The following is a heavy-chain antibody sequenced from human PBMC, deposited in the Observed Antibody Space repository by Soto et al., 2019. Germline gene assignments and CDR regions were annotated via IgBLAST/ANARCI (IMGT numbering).Heavy chain of an antibody. V-gene: IGHV1-69*12. J-gene: IGHJ2*01. CDR3: ARGNHRWLQLWYFDL. CDR1: GGTFSSYT. D-gene: IGHD5-12*01. Sequence: QVPLVQSGAEVKKPGSSVTVSCKASGGTFSSYTISWVRQAPGQGLEWMGGIIPIFGTANYAQKFQGRVTITADESTSTAYMELTSLRSEATAVYYCARGNHRWLQLWYFDLWGRGPLVTVSS. CDR2: IIPIFGTA.